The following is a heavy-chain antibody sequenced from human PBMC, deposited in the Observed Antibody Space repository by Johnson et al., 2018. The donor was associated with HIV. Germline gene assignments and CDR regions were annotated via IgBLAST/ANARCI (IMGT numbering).Heavy chain of an antibody. CDR2: ISWNSGTI. D-gene: IGHD2-15*01. J-gene: IGHJ3*02. CDR1: GFTFDDYA. V-gene: IGHV3-9*01. CDR3: AKDRRGHLSWTSDAYDI. Sequence: VQLVESGGGLVQPGRSLRLSCVASGFTFDDYAMHWVRQAPGKGLAWVSGISWNSGTIGYADSVKGRFTISRDNAKNSLYLQMNSLRAEFTAVYYCAKDRRGHLSWTSDAYDIWGQGTMVTVS.